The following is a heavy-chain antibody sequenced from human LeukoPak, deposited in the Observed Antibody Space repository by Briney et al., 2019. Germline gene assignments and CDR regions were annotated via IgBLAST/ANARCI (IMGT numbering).Heavy chain of an antibody. CDR1: GDRFTNYW. Sequence: GESLKISCKDSGDRFTNYWVAWVRQMPGKGLEWMGIIYPGDSDTRYSPSFQGQVTISADKSISTAYLQWSSLKASDTAMYYCARLVGYCSSTSCAGGYFDYWGQGTLVTVSS. J-gene: IGHJ4*02. V-gene: IGHV5-51*01. D-gene: IGHD2-2*01. CDR2: IYPGDSDT. CDR3: ARLVGYCSSTSCAGGYFDY.